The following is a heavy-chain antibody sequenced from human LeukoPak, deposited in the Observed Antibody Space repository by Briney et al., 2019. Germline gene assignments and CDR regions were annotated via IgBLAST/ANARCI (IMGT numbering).Heavy chain of an antibody. J-gene: IGHJ6*03. Sequence: SETLSLTCTVSGGSISSYYWSWIRQPTGKGLEWIGYIYYSGSTNYNPSLKSRVTISVDTSKNQFSLKLSSVTAADTAVYYCARNDIVVVPAATTYYYYYYMDVWGKGTTVTVSS. D-gene: IGHD2-2*01. CDR2: IYYSGST. CDR3: ARNDIVVVPAATTYYYYYYMDV. V-gene: IGHV4-59*01. CDR1: GGSISSYY.